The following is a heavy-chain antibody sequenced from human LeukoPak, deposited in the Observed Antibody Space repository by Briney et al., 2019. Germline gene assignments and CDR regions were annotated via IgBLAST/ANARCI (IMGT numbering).Heavy chain of an antibody. CDR2: IYSGGST. J-gene: IGHJ3*02. Sequence: PGGSLRLSCAASGFTVSSNYMSWVRQAPGKGLEWVSVIYSGGSTYYADSVKGRFTISRDNSKNTLYLQMNSLRAEDTAVYYCASRLGELSSPFTFDIWGQGTVVTVSS. CDR3: ASRLGELSSPFTFDI. CDR1: GFTVSSNY. D-gene: IGHD3-16*02. V-gene: IGHV3-53*01.